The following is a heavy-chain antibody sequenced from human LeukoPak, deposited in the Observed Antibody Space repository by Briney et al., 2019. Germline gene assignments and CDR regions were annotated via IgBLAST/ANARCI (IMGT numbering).Heavy chain of an antibody. CDR1: GYTFTTYG. CDR3: ARVPYSYDSSVGYFGY. CDR2: ISAYNGNT. D-gene: IGHD3-22*01. V-gene: IGHV1-18*01. J-gene: IGHJ4*02. Sequence: ASVKVSCKASGYTFTTYGITWVRQAPGQGLEWVGWISAYNGNTNYAQKLQGRVTMTTDTSTSTAYMELRSLRSDDTAVYYCARVPYSYDSSVGYFGYWGQGTLVTVSS.